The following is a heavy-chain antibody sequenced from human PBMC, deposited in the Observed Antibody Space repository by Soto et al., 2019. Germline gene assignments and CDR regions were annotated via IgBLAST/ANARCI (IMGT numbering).Heavy chain of an antibody. Sequence: GALRLSCAASGFTFSNAWMNWVRQAPGKGLEWVGRIKSKTDGGTTDYAAPVKGRFTISRDDSKNTLYLQMNSLKTEDTSVYYCTTAAVHYYYGMDVWGQGTTVTVSS. CDR1: GFTFSNAW. D-gene: IGHD6-13*01. V-gene: IGHV3-15*07. CDR2: IKSKTDGGTT. J-gene: IGHJ6*02. CDR3: TTAAVHYYYGMDV.